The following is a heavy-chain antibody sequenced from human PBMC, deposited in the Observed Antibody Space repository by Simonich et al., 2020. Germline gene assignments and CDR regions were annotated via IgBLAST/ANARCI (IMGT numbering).Heavy chain of an antibody. CDR3: RFFVVVPAAKADAFDI. D-gene: IGHD2-2*01. J-gene: IGHJ3*02. CDR2: MNPNSGNP. CDR1: GGTFSSYA. V-gene: IGHV1-8*02. Sequence: QVQLVQSGAEVKKPGSSVKVSCKASGGTFSSYAISWVRQAPGQGLEWVGWMNPNSGNPGYAQKFQGRVTMTRNTSISTAYMELSSLRSEDTAVYYCRFFVVVPAAKADAFDIWGQGTMVTVSS.